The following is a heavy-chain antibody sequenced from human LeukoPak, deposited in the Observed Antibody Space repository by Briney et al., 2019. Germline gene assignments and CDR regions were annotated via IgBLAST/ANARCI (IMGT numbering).Heavy chain of an antibody. CDR1: GYTFTSHY. CDR3: ARDRLSLSSPGYYYYGMDV. CDR2: INPSRGGT. Sequence: ASVKVSCKASGYTFTSHYIHWERQAPGQGLEWMRWINPSRGGTKYAQRFQGRVTITRDTSINTAYMEMTRLKSDDTAVYYCARDRLSLSSPGYYYYGMDVWGHGTKVTVSS. J-gene: IGHJ6*02. D-gene: IGHD6-13*01. V-gene: IGHV1-2*02.